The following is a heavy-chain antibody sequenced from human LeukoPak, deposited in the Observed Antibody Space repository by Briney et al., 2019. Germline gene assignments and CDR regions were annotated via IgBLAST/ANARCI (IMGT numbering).Heavy chain of an antibody. Sequence: GGSLRLSCAASGFTFSSYEMNWVRQAPGKGLEWVSSISSSSSYIYYADSVKGRFTISRDNAKNSLYLQMNSLRAENTAVYYCARDEWNGFYYDSSGYYWPDAFDIWGQGTMVTVSS. V-gene: IGHV3-21*01. CDR2: ISSSSSYI. J-gene: IGHJ3*02. D-gene: IGHD3-22*01. CDR3: ARDEWNGFYYDSSGYYWPDAFDI. CDR1: GFTFSSYE.